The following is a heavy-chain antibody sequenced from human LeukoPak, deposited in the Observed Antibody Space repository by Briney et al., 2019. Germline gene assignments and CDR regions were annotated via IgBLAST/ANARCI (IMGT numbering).Heavy chain of an antibody. CDR1: EFTFSGFW. J-gene: IGHJ4*02. CDR3: ARDGQSSGTFDY. V-gene: IGHV3-7*01. CDR2: IRQDGRQT. Sequence: GGSLRLSCAASEFTFSGFWMIWVRQAPGEGLQWVGNIRQDGRQTHYSDAVQGRFTISRDNAQKSLYLQMNSLGPEDTAVYYCARDGQSSGTFDYWGQGTLVTVSS. D-gene: IGHD3-10*01.